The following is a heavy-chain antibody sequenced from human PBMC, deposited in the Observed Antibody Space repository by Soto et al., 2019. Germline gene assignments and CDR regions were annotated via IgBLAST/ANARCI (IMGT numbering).Heavy chain of an antibody. CDR3: AREGALLHGRPSAYYDPLAA. Sequence: SSTINGTYYWRRSRDGPEKRLEWIGLIYYSGITDYNPSLTIRVARSIDASKKQFSLNLSSVTAADTAVYYCAREGALLHGRPSAYYDPLAAWGQGKIVT. J-gene: IGHJ3*01. D-gene: IGHD3-3*01. CDR2: IYYSGIT. V-gene: IGHV4-30-4*05. CDR1: SSTINGTYY.